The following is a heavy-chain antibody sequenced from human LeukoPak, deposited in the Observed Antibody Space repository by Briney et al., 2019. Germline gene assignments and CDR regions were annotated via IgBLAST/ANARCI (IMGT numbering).Heavy chain of an antibody. CDR2: ISYDGSNK. D-gene: IGHD6-13*01. CDR3: ARGGGLAAADDY. CDR1: GFTFSSYA. V-gene: IGHV3-30*04. J-gene: IGHJ4*02. Sequence: TGRSLRLSCAASGFTFSSYAMHWVRQAPGKGLEWVAVISYDGSNKYYADSVKGRFTISRDNSKNTLYLQMNSLRAEDTAVYYCARGGGLAAADDYWGQGTLVTVSS.